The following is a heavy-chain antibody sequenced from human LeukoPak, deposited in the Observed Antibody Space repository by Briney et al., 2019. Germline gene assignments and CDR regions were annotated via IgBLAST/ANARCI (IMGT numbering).Heavy chain of an antibody. CDR2: IRYDGSNK. Sequence: GGSLRLSCAASGFTFSSYGMHWVRQAPGKGLEWVAFIRYDGSNKYYADSVKGRFTISRDNSKNTLYLQMNSLRAEDTAVYYCAKDGLWVGEPKWFEPWGQGTLVTVSS. J-gene: IGHJ5*02. CDR1: GFTFSSYG. CDR3: AKDGLWVGEPKWFEP. D-gene: IGHD3-10*01. V-gene: IGHV3-30*02.